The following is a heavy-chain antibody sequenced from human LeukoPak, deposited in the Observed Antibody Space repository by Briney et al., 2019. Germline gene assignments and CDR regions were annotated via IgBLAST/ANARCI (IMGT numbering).Heavy chain of an antibody. CDR2: ITTSDGNT. CDR1: GFTFSSYA. Sequence: PGGSLRLSCAGSGFTFSSYAMAWVRQTPEKGLEWVSTITTSDGNTYYADSVKGRFTVSRDNSKNTLFLQMNSLRAEDTAVYYCAKDGGLWVSAHWGDSWGRGTLVTVSS. J-gene: IGHJ4*02. V-gene: IGHV3-23*01. CDR3: AKDGGLWVSAHWGDS. D-gene: IGHD7-27*01.